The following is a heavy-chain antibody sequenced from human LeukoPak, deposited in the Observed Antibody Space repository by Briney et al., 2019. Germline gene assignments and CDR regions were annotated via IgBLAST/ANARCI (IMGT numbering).Heavy chain of an antibody. V-gene: IGHV3-48*01. CDR3: ARDADRQLAIDY. D-gene: IGHD6-6*01. CDR2: ISGTASTV. CDR1: GFTFDGYG. J-gene: IGHJ4*02. Sequence: GGSLRLSCAASGFTFDGYGMNWVRQAPGKGLEWVSYISGTASTVYYADFVKGRFTISRDSAKNSLYLQMNSLRVDDTAVYYCARDADRQLAIDYWGQGTLVTVSS.